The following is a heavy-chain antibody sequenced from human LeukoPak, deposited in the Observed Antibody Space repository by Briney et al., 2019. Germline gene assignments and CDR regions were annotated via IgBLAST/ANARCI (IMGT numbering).Heavy chain of an antibody. D-gene: IGHD3-10*01. CDR3: ARERVMYYYGARSPDY. CDR1: GFTFSRYW. CDR2: INSDGSST. J-gene: IGHJ4*02. V-gene: IGHV3-74*01. Sequence: GGSLRLSCAASGFTFSRYWMHWVRQGPGKGLVWVSRINSDGSSTSYADSVKGRFTISRDNAKNTLYLQMNSLRAEDTAVYYCARERVMYYYGARSPDYWGQGALVTVSS.